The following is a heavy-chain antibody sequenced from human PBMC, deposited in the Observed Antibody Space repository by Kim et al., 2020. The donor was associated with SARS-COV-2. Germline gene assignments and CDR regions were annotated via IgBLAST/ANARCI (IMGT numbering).Heavy chain of an antibody. CDR3: ARDLLWFGELLYSYGMDV. CDR2: INPSGGST. D-gene: IGHD3-10*01. Sequence: ASVKVSCKASGYTFTSYYMHWVRQAPGQGLEWMGIINPSGGSTSYAQKFQGRVTMTRDTSTSTVYMELSSLRSEDTAVYYCARDLLWFGELLYSYGMDVWGQGTTVTVSS. J-gene: IGHJ6*02. V-gene: IGHV1-46*01. CDR1: GYTFTSYY.